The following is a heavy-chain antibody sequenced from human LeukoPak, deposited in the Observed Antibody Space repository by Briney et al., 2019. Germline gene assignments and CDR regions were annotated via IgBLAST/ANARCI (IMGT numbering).Heavy chain of an antibody. D-gene: IGHD4-23*01. CDR2: INPSGGST. CDR1: GYTFTSYY. J-gene: IGHJ6*03. CDR3: ASGMVVTPDEPIFYYYYYMDV. V-gene: IGHV1-46*01. Sequence: GASVKVSCKASGYTFTSYYMHWVRQAPGQGLEWMGIINPSGGSTSYAQKFQGRVTMTRDTSTSTVYMELSSLRSEDPAVYYCASGMVVTPDEPIFYYYYYMDVWGKGTTVTVSS.